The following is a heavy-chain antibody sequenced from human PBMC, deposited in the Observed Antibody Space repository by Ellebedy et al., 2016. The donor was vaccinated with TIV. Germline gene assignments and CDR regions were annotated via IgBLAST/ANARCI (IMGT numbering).Heavy chain of an antibody. V-gene: IGHV1-18*04. CDR2: INTDNGNT. CDR3: ARETTVTTWTTYYYGVDV. J-gene: IGHJ6*02. D-gene: IGHD4-17*01. Sequence: ASVKVSCKASGYTFTSYGISWVRQAPGQGLEWMGWINTDNGNTIYSQKFQGRVTITRDISASTAYVDLSGLRSEDTAVYYCARETTVTTWTTYYYGVDVWGQGTTVTVSS. CDR1: GYTFTSYG.